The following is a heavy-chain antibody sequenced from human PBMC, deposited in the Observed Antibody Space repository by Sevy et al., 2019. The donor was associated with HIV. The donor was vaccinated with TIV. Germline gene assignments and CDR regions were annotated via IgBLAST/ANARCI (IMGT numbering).Heavy chain of an antibody. Sequence: ASVKVSCKVSGYTLTQLSMHWVRQAPGKGLEWMGSFDPEDGETLYAQKFQGRVTMTEDTSTTTAYMELSSLRSEDTAVYYCATTKDYYDSSGSPFDYWGQGTLVTVSS. CDR2: FDPEDGET. D-gene: IGHD3-22*01. J-gene: IGHJ4*02. CDR1: GYTLTQLS. CDR3: ATTKDYYDSSGSPFDY. V-gene: IGHV1-24*01.